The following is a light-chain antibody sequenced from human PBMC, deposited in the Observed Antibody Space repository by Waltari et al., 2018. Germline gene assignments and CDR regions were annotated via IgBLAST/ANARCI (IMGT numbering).Light chain of an antibody. CDR3: QQYFRGPIS. Sequence: DIVMTQSPDSLAVSLGERATITCHSSESLLSPSNNMNYLALYQQRPRQPPKRLISLTSTRESGVPDRFSGSGSGTDFTLTISSLQTEDVATYFCQQYFRGPISFGPGTKLEMK. CDR1: ESLLSPSNNMNY. CDR2: LTS. V-gene: IGKV4-1*01. J-gene: IGKJ3*01.